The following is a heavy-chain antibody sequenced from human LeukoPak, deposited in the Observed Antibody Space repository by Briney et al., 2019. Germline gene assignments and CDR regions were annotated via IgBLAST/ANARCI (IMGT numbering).Heavy chain of an antibody. Sequence: PGRSLRLSCATSGFTFSSYAMHWVRQAPGKGLDWVALISYDGINQYYADSVKGRFIISRDNSKNTLYLQLNSLRLEDTAVYYCTLTTFGVVYYFDYWGQGTLVTVSS. CDR1: GFTFSSYA. D-gene: IGHD1/OR15-1a*01. J-gene: IGHJ4*02. CDR2: ISYDGINQ. CDR3: TLTTFGVVYYFDY. V-gene: IGHV3-30*04.